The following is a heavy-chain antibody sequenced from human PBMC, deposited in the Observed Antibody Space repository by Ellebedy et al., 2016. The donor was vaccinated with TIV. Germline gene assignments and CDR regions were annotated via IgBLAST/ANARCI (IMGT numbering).Heavy chain of an antibody. D-gene: IGHD2-15*01. J-gene: IGHJ3*02. CDR1: GDSFTNYW. Sequence: ASVKVSCKGSGDSFTNYWINWVRQMPGKGLDWMGRIDPRDSYTNYSPSFQGHVNISVDTSISTAYLHWSSLKASDTAMYYCASLTHCSGGACYMGTFDIWGQGTMVTVSS. CDR2: IDPRDSYT. V-gene: IGHV5-10-1*01. CDR3: ASLTHCSGGACYMGTFDI.